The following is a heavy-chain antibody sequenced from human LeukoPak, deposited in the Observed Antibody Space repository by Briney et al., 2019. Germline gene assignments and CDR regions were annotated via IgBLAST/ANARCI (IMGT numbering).Heavy chain of an antibody. J-gene: IGHJ5*02. CDR2: ISYDGSNK. CDR1: GFTFSSYG. V-gene: IGHV3-30*18. CDR3: AKGGSGYYYGWFDP. D-gene: IGHD3-22*01. Sequence: GGSLRLSCAASGFTFSSYGMHWVRRAPGKGLEWVAVISYDGSNKYYADSVKGRFTISRDNSKNTLYLQMNSLRAEDTAVYYCAKGGSGYYYGWFDPWGQGTLVTVSS.